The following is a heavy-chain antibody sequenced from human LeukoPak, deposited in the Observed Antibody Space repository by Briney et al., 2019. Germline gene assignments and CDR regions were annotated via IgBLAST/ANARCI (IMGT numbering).Heavy chain of an antibody. Sequence: GESLQISCIGPGSIFTSYWIGWVRQLPGKGLEWMGIIYPGDSDTRYSPSFQGQVTISADKSISTAYLQWSSLKASDTAMYYCARQEKYDWFDPWGQGTLVTVSS. CDR1: GSIFTSYW. V-gene: IGHV5-51*01. CDR3: ARQEKYDWFDP. J-gene: IGHJ5*02. CDR2: IYPGDSDT.